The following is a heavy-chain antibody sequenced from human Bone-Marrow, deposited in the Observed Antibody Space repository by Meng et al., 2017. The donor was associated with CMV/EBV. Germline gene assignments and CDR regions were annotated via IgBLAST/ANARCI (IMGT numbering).Heavy chain of an antibody. D-gene: IGHD3-10*01. Sequence: SETLSLTCAVSGGSVSSSSYYWTWIRQSPGKGLEWIGTIYYSESPAYNSSLQSRVTISADTSKNQFSLKLSSVTAADTAVYYCARGQGRGVDAFDIWGQGTMVTVSS. J-gene: IGHJ3*02. V-gene: IGHV4-39*07. CDR3: ARGQGRGVDAFDI. CDR1: GGSVSSSSYY. CDR2: IYYSESP.